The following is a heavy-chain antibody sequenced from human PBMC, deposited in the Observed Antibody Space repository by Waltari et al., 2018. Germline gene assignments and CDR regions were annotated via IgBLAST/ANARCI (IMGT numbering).Heavy chain of an antibody. V-gene: IGHV4-59*01. J-gene: IGHJ4*02. Sequence: QVQLQESGPGLVKPSETLSLTCTVSGGSFSSYYWSWIRQPPGKGLEWIGYIYYSGSTNYNPPRKSRVTISVDTSKNQFSLKLGSVSAADTDGDYGARRVGATKGLDYWGQGTLVTVSS. CDR3: ARRVGATKGLDY. D-gene: IGHD1-26*01. CDR1: GGSFSSYY. CDR2: IYYSGST.